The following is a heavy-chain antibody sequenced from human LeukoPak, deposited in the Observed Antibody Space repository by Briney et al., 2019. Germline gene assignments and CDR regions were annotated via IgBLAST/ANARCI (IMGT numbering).Heavy chain of an antibody. V-gene: IGHV4-31*03. D-gene: IGHD3-16*01. CDR3: ARGGSGEGY. CDR2: INYSGST. J-gene: IGHJ4*02. Sequence: SETLSLTCTVSGVSISSGAHYWSWNRQHPGQGLEGIGYINYSGSTYYSPSLKSRVTISADPSKNQYSLMLSPVTAADTAVYYCARGGSGEGYWGRGTLVSVCS. CDR1: GVSISSGAHY.